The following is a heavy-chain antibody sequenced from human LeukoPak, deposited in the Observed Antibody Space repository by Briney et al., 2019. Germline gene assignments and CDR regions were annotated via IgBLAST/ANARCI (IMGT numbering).Heavy chain of an antibody. Sequence: GGSLRLSCAASGFTFSSYSMNWVRQAPGKGLEWVSSISSSSSYIYYADSVKGRFAISRDNAKNSLYLQMNSLRAEDTAVYYCASSTQPMIVHPYYFDYWGQGTLVTVSS. V-gene: IGHV3-21*01. J-gene: IGHJ4*02. D-gene: IGHD3-22*01. CDR2: ISSSSSYI. CDR1: GFTFSSYS. CDR3: ASSTQPMIVHPYYFDY.